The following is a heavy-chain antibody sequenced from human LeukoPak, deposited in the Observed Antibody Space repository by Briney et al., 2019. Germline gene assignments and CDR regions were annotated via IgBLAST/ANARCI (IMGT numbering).Heavy chain of an antibody. CDR2: IYPGDSDT. Sequence: GESLKISCETSGYSFTSNWIAWVRQKPGKGLEWMGIIYPGDSDTRYSPSFQGQVTISADKSISTAYLQWSSLKASDTAMYYCARQAPIAGTTFAFDIWGQGTMVTVSS. V-gene: IGHV5-51*01. CDR3: ARQAPIAGTTFAFDI. CDR1: GYSFTSNW. J-gene: IGHJ3*02. D-gene: IGHD1-1*01.